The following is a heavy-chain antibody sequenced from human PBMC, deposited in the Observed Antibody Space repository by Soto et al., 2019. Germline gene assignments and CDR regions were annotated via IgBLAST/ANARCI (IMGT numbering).Heavy chain of an antibody. CDR2: IYYSGST. V-gene: IGHV4-59*01. CDR1: CGSISSYY. J-gene: IGHJ5*02. D-gene: IGHD3-10*01. Sequence: SETLSLTCTVSCGSISSYYWSWIRQPPGKGLEWIGYIYYSGSTNYNPSLKSRVTISVDTSKNQFSLKLSSVTAADTAVYYCARELFGRSVWFDPWGQGTLVTVS. CDR3: ARELFGRSVWFDP.